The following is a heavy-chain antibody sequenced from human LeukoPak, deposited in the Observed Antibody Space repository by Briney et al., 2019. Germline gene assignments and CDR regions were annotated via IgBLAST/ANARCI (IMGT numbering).Heavy chain of an antibody. CDR1: GDSVSSNSAA. CDR3: ARDFGRHYYDSSGYYYLDYFDY. CDR2: TYYRSKWYN. J-gene: IGHJ4*02. D-gene: IGHD3-22*01. Sequence: SQTLSLTCAISGDSVSSNSAAWNWIRQSPSRGLEWLGRTYYRSKWYNDYAVSVKSRITINPDTSKNQFSLQLNSVTPEDTAVYYCARDFGRHYYDSSGYYYLDYFDYWGQGTLVTVSS. V-gene: IGHV6-1*01.